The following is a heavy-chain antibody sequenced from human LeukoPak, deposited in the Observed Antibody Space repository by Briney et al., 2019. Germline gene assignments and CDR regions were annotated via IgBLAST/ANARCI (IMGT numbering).Heavy chain of an antibody. CDR2: INSDSSLM. D-gene: IGHD3-16*01. CDR3: IRDLFDDYSLDY. J-gene: IGHJ4*02. V-gene: IGHV3-21*01. Sequence: PGGSLRLSCAASGFTFSSYSMNWVRQAPGKGLEWVSSINSDSSLMFYAESVKGRFTISRDNARNSLYLQMDSLRAEDTAVYYCIRDLFDDYSLDYWGQGALVTVSS. CDR1: GFTFSSYS.